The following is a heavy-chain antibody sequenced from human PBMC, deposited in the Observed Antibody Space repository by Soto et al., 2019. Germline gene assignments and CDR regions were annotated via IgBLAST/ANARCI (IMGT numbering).Heavy chain of an antibody. CDR2: VKSKGHGGTT. D-gene: IGHD3-10*01. V-gene: IGHV3-15*01. J-gene: IGHJ4*02. CDR3: TTDRGITVRPLFDL. Sequence: GGSLRLSCAASGFTFSDAYMSWARQAPGKGLEWVARVKSKGHGGTTDYAAPVKGRFTISRDDSKAMLYLQMNSLKTDDTAVYFRTTDRGITVRPLFDLWGQGTLVTVSS. CDR1: GFTFSDAY.